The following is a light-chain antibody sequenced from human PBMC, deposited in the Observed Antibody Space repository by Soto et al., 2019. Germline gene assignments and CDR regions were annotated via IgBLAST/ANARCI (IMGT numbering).Light chain of an antibody. V-gene: IGKV3-20*01. J-gene: IGKJ1*01. CDR3: QQYGSSGT. CDR1: QSVSNNY. CDR2: SAS. Sequence: EIVLTQSPGTLSQSPGERATLSCGASQSVSNNYLAWYQQKPGQAPRLLIYSASNRATGIPDRFSGSGSGTDYTHTISRLEPEEFAGYYCQQYGSSGTFGQGTKVEIK.